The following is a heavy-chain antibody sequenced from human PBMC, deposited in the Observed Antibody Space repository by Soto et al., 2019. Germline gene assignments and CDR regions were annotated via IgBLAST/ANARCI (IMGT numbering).Heavy chain of an antibody. CDR1: GGSIGTRNYY. D-gene: IGHD6-19*01. J-gene: IGHJ4*02. V-gene: IGHV4-39*01. Sequence: QLQLQESGPGLVKPSETLSLTYNVSGGSIGTRNYYWAWIRQPPGKGLEWIGSLYYSGSTYYNPSLKSRVTISVDTSKNQFSLKVTAVTAADTAVYYCARHYSSGWDYFDYWGQGTLVTVSS. CDR2: LYYSGST. CDR3: ARHYSSGWDYFDY.